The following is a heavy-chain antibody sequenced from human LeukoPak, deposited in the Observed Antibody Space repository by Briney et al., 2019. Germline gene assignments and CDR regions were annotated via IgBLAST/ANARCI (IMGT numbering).Heavy chain of an antibody. J-gene: IGHJ4*02. Sequence: PGGSLRLSCVASGFTVSSNYMSWVRQAPGKGLEWVSVIYSAGNTYYADSVKGRFTISRHNSENTLYLHMNSLRVEDTAVYFCARAGWFGDGFDYWGQGTLVTVSS. CDR3: ARAGWFGDGFDY. D-gene: IGHD3-10*01. CDR2: IYSAGNT. CDR1: GFTVSSNY. V-gene: IGHV3-53*04.